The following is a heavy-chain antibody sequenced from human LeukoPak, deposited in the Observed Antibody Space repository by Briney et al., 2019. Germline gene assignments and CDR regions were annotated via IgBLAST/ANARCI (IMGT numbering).Heavy chain of an antibody. Sequence: GGSLRLSCAASGFTFRNYGMYWVRQAPGKGLEWVALIWYDGSNKYYADSVKGRFTISRDNSKNMLYLQMNSLRTEDTAVYYCATLRSDSSGWYYFDYWGQGTLVTVSS. CDR3: ATLRSDSSGWYYFDY. CDR1: GFTFRNYG. D-gene: IGHD6-19*01. V-gene: IGHV3-30*02. CDR2: IWYDGSNK. J-gene: IGHJ4*02.